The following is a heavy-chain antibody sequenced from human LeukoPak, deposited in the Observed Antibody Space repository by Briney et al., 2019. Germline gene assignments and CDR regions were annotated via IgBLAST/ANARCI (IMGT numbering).Heavy chain of an antibody. CDR3: ARDTVRGEYYYYYYGMDV. CDR1: GGSISSSSFY. CDR2: IYYSGTT. V-gene: IGHV4-39*07. Sequence: PSETLSLTCTVSGGSISSSSFYWGWIRQPPGKGLEWIGSIYYSGTTYYNPSLKSRVTISVDTSKNQFSLKLNSVTAADTAVYYCARDTVRGEYYYYYYGMDVWGQGTTVTVSS. J-gene: IGHJ6*02. D-gene: IGHD3-10*01.